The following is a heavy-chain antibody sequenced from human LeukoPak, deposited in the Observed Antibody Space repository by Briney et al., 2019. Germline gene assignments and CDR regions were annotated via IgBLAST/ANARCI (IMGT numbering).Heavy chain of an antibody. D-gene: IGHD3-10*01. CDR1: GGSISSGSYY. CDR3: ARERGYGSGKARFDY. V-gene: IGHV4-61*02. Sequence: PSETLSLTCTVSGGSISSGSYYWSWIRQPAGKGLEWIGRIYTSGSTNYNPSLKSRVTISVDTSKNQFSLKLSSVTAADTAVYYCARERGYGSGKARFDYWGQGTLVTVSS. CDR2: IYTSGST. J-gene: IGHJ4*02.